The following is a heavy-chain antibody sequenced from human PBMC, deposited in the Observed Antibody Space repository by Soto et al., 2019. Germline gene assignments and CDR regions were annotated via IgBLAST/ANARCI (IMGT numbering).Heavy chain of an antibody. CDR2: INHSGST. Sequence: PSETLSLTCAVYGGSFSGYYWSWIRQPPGKGLEWIGEINHSGSTNYNPSLKSRVTISVDTSKNQFSLKLSSVTAADTAVYYCAREVYYDSSGYNYYFDYWGQGTLVTVSS. CDR3: AREVYYDSSGYNYYFDY. J-gene: IGHJ4*02. CDR1: GGSFSGYY. V-gene: IGHV4-34*01. D-gene: IGHD3-22*01.